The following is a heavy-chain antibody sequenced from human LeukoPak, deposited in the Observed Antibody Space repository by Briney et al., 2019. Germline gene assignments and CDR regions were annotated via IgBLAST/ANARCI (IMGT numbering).Heavy chain of an antibody. D-gene: IGHD2-2*01. J-gene: IGHJ3*02. Sequence: GASVKVSCKASGYTFTSYGISWVRQAPGQGLEWMGWISVYNGNTNYAQKLQGRATMTTDTSTSTAYMELRSLRSDDTAVYYCARETEGGYCSSTSCPDAFDIWGQGTMVTVSS. CDR3: ARETEGGYCSSTSCPDAFDI. CDR2: ISVYNGNT. V-gene: IGHV1-18*01. CDR1: GYTFTSYG.